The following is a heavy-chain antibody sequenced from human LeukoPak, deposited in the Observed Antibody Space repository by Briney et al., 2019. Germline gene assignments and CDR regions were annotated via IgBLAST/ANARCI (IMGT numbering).Heavy chain of an antibody. J-gene: IGHJ4*02. V-gene: IGHV3-23*01. Sequence: GGSLRLSCAASGFTFSSYAMSWVRQAPGKGLEWVSAISGSGGSTYYADSVKGRFTISRDNSKNTLYRQMNSLRAEDTAVYYCAKDLGSSSSLKYYFDYWGQGTLVTVSS. CDR3: AKDLGSSSSLKYYFDY. D-gene: IGHD6-6*01. CDR1: GFTFSSYA. CDR2: ISGSGGST.